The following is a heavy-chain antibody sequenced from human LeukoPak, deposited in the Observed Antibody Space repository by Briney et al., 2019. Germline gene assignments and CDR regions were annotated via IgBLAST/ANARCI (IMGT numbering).Heavy chain of an antibody. CDR1: GFTFSSYA. CDR3: ARENYYDSSGYADAYYYYGMDV. D-gene: IGHD3-22*01. Sequence: PGGSLRLSCAASGFTFSSYAMSWVRQAPGKGLEWVSSISSSSSYIYYADSVKGRFTISRDNAKNSLYLQMNSLRAEDTAVYYCARENYYDSSGYADAYYYYGMDVWGQGTTVTVSS. V-gene: IGHV3-21*01. CDR2: ISSSSSYI. J-gene: IGHJ6*02.